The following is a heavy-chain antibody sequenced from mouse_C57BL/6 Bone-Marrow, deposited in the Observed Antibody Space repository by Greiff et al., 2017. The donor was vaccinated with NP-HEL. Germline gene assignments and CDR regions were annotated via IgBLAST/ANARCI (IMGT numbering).Heavy chain of an antibody. D-gene: IGHD2-1*01. J-gene: IGHJ4*01. CDR3: AREKTGNYVGAMDY. Sequence: QVQLQQSGAELVKPGASVKLSCKASGYTFTSYWMHWVKQRPGRGLEWIGRIDPNSGGTKYNEKFKSKATLTVDKPSSTAYMQLSSLTSEDSAVYYCAREKTGNYVGAMDYWGQGTSVTVSS. V-gene: IGHV1-72*01. CDR1: GYTFTSYW. CDR2: IDPNSGGT.